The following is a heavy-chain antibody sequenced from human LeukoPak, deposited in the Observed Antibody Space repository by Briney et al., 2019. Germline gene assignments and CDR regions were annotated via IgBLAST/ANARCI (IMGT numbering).Heavy chain of an antibody. Sequence: SETLSLTCTVSGGSISSSSYYWSWIRQPPGKGLEWIGEINHSGSTNYNPSLKSRVTISVDTSKNQFSLKLSSVTAADTAVYYCARGPKYYYDSSGYYYYYYWGQGTLVTVSS. J-gene: IGHJ4*02. CDR3: ARGPKYYYDSSGYYYYYY. D-gene: IGHD3-22*01. V-gene: IGHV4-39*07. CDR1: GGSISSSSYY. CDR2: INHSGST.